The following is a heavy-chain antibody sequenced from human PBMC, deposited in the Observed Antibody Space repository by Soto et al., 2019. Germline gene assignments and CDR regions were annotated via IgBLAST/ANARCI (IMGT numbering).Heavy chain of an antibody. CDR3: DRGSRNYYYGMDV. CDR2: IYHSGST. J-gene: IGHJ6*02. Sequence: SETLSLTCAVSGGSISSGGYSWSWIRQPPGKGLEWIGYIYHSGSTYYNPSLKSRVTISVDRSKNQFSLKLSSVTAADTAVYYCDRGSRNYYYGMDVWGQGTTVTVSS. CDR1: GGSISSGGYS. V-gene: IGHV4-30-2*01.